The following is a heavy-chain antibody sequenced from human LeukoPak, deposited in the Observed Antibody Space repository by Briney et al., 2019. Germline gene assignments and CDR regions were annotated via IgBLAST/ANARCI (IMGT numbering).Heavy chain of an antibody. V-gene: IGHV3-23*01. Sequence: GSLRLSCAASGFTFSSYAMSWVRQAPGKGLEWVSAISGCGGNTYYADSVKGRFTISRDNSKNTLYLQMNSLRAEDTAVYFCAKGSGSGSYTPHYYYYGMDVWGQGTTVTVSS. CDR2: ISGCGGNT. CDR3: AKGSGSGSYTPHYYYYGMDV. CDR1: GFTFSSYA. J-gene: IGHJ6*02. D-gene: IGHD3-10*01.